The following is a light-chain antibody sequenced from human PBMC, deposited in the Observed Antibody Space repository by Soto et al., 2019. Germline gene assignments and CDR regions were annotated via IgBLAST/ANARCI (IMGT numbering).Light chain of an antibody. CDR3: QQLNTFPVT. J-gene: IGKJ5*01. CDR1: QGISSY. Sequence: DIQLTQSPSFLSASVGDRVTITCRASQGISSYLAWYQQTPGKAPKLLIYASSILQSGVPSRFSGSGSGTEFTRTISSLPPEDFATYYGQQLNTFPVTFGQGTRLAI. V-gene: IGKV1-9*01. CDR2: ASS.